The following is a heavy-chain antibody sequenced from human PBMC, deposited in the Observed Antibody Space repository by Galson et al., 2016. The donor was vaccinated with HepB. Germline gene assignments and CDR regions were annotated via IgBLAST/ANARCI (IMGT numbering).Heavy chain of an antibody. Sequence: SLRLSCAASGFTFSLYPMHWVRQSPGKGLEWVAGISSDGSDKFYGDSVRGRFTISRDTSKNTVYLQMTGLRGEETAVYYCAGDLEMTAVFYFDSWGQGTLVTVSS. J-gene: IGHJ4*02. CDR3: AGDLEMTAVFYFDS. V-gene: IGHV3-30-3*01. CDR1: GFTFSLYP. CDR2: ISSDGSDK. D-gene: IGHD4-17*01.